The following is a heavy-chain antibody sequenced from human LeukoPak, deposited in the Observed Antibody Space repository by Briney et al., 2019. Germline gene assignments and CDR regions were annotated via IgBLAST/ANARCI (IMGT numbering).Heavy chain of an antibody. D-gene: IGHD2-21*02. CDR2: INPNSGGT. J-gene: IGHJ4*02. V-gene: IGHV1-2*02. CDR3: AREGGTAVDY. CDR1: GYTFTGYY. Sequence: ASVKVSCKASGYTFTGYYIHWVRQAPGQGLEWMGWINPNSGGTNCAQKFQGRVTMTRDTSISTAYMELSRLRSDDTAVYYCAREGGTAVDYWGQGTLVTVSS.